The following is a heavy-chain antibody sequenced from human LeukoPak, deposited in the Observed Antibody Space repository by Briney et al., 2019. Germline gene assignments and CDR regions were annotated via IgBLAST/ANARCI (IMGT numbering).Heavy chain of an antibody. CDR3: ARTSSEYCGGDCYFDY. Sequence: GESLKISCKGSGYSFTSYWIGWVRQMPGKGLEWMGNIYPGDSDTRYSPSFQGQVTISADKSISTAYLQWSSLKASDTAMYYCARTSSEYCGGDCYFDYWGQGTLVTVSS. CDR1: GYSFTSYW. D-gene: IGHD2-21*01. CDR2: IYPGDSDT. V-gene: IGHV5-51*01. J-gene: IGHJ4*02.